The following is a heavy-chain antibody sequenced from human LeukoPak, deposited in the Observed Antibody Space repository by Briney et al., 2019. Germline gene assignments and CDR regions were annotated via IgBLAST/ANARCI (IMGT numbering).Heavy chain of an antibody. CDR2: IVVGSGNT. CDR3: AAELVPYSNYLGDY. V-gene: IGHV1-58*02. CDR1: GFTFTSSA. J-gene: IGHJ4*02. D-gene: IGHD4-11*01. Sequence: SVKVSCKASGFTFTSSAMQLVRQARGQRLEWIGWIVVGSGNTNYAQKFQERVTITRDMSTSTAYMEQSSLRSEDTAVYYCAAELVPYSNYLGDYWGQGTLVTVSS.